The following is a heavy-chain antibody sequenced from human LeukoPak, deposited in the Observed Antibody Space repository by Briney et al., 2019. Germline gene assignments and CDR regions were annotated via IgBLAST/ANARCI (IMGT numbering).Heavy chain of an antibody. V-gene: IGHV4-59*01. J-gene: IGHJ5*02. CDR3: ARDRNGDYWFDP. CDR2: IYYSGST. D-gene: IGHD4-17*01. CDR1: GGSISSYY. Sequence: SETLSLTCTVSGGSISSYYWSWIRQPPGKGPEWIGYIYYSGSTNYNPSLKSRVTISVDTSKNQFSLKLSSVTAADTAVYYCARDRNGDYWFDPWGQGTLVTVSS.